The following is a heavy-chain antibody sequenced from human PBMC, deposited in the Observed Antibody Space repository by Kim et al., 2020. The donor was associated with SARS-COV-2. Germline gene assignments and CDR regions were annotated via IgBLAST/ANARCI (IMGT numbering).Heavy chain of an antibody. D-gene: IGHD1-26*01. CDR1: GFTFSSYA. V-gene: IGHV3-30*04. CDR2: ISYDGSNK. J-gene: IGHJ4*02. CDR3: ARDQEVGAPGLDY. Sequence: GGSLRLSCAASGFTFSSYAMHWVRQAPGKGLEWVAVISYDGSNKYYADSVKGRFTISRDNSKNTLYLQMNSLRAEDTAVYYCARDQEVGAPGLDYWGQGTLVTVSS.